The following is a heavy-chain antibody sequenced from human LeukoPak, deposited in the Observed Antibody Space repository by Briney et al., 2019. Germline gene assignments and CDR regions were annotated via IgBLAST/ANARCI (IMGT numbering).Heavy chain of an antibody. CDR3: TRADWDPNWYFDL. CDR2: ISFDGSNY. V-gene: IGHV3-30-3*01. J-gene: IGHJ2*01. D-gene: IGHD1-26*01. Sequence: GGSLRLSCAASGFTFSSYAMHWVRQAPGKGLEWVAVISFDGSNYYYADSVNGRFSISRDNSNNTLYLHMSSLRAEDTAVYYCTRADWDPNWYFDLWGRGTLSLSPQ. CDR1: GFTFSSYA.